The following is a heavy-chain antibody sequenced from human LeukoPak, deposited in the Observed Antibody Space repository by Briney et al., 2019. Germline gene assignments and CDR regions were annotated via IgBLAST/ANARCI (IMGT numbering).Heavy chain of an antibody. Sequence: GGSLRLSCAASGFTFSNYWMHWVRQVPGKGLVWVSRIDSDGTTTTYADSVKGRFTISRDTAKNTLYLQMHSLRDEDTAVYYCATSYLTIVTPDDSWGQGTLVTVSS. V-gene: IGHV3-74*01. CDR1: GFTFSNYW. J-gene: IGHJ5*01. CDR2: IDSDGTTT. D-gene: IGHD3-9*01. CDR3: ATSYLTIVTPDDS.